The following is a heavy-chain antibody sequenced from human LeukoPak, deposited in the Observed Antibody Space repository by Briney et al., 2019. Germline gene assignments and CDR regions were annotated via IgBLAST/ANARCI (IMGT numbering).Heavy chain of an antibody. V-gene: IGHV3-30*02. D-gene: IGHD3-3*01. CDR1: GFTFSNYG. CDR2: TQNDGSKT. Sequence: GGSLRLSCGASGFTFSNYGMHWVRQAPGKGLEWVAFTQNDGSKTYYADSVQGRFTVSRDNSKNTLYLQMNSLRAEDTAVYYCAKDKSFGEIFGVVGAFDIWGQGTMVTVSS. J-gene: IGHJ3*02. CDR3: AKDKSFGEIFGVVGAFDI.